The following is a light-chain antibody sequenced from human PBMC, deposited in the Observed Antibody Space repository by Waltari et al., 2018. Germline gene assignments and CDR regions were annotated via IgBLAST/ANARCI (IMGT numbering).Light chain of an antibody. CDR2: DVS. CDR3: SSYTSSSHVV. J-gene: IGLJ2*01. V-gene: IGLV2-14*01. CDR1: SSDVGGYNY. Sequence: QSALTQPASVSGSPGQSITISCTGTSSDVGGYNYVFWYQPHPGKAPKLMIYDVSNRPSVVSNRFSGSKSGNTASLTISGLQAEDEADYYCSSYTSSSHVVFGGGTKLTVL.